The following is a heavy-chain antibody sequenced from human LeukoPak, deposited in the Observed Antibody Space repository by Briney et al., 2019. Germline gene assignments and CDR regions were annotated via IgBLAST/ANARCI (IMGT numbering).Heavy chain of an antibody. Sequence: GGSLRLSCAASGFTFSGYGMHWVRQAPGKGLEWVAVISYDGSNKNYADSVKGRFIISRDNSKNTLYLQMNSLRAEDTAVYYCVKRGESGYDFDYWGQGTLSPSPQ. CDR2: ISYDGSNK. J-gene: IGHJ4*02. V-gene: IGHV3-30*18. CDR3: VKRGESGYDFDY. CDR1: GFTFSGYG. D-gene: IGHD5-12*01.